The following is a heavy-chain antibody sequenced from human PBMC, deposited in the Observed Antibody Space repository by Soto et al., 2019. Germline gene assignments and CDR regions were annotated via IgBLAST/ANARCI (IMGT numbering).Heavy chain of an antibody. CDR1: GGSISSYY. CDR3: ARGGDYDFFGLDPNAFDI. D-gene: IGHD3-3*01. J-gene: IGHJ3*02. V-gene: IGHV4-59*01. CDR2: IYYSGST. Sequence: SETLSLTCTVSGGSISSYYWSWIRQPPGKGLEWIGYIYYSGSTNYNPSLKSRVTISVDTSKNQFSLKLSSVTAADTAVYYCARGGDYDFFGLDPNAFDIWGQGTMVTVSS.